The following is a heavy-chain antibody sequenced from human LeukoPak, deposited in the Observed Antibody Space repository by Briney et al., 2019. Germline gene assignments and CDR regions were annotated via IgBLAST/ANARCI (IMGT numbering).Heavy chain of an antibody. CDR2: IIPIFGTA. CDR3: ARDYPPGRRIAPAAIHYYYGMDV. Sequence: SVKVSCKASGGTFSSYAISWVRQAPGQGLEWMGGIIPIFGTANYAQKFQGRVTMTTDTSTSTAYMELRSLRSDDTAVYYCARDYPPGRRIAPAAIHYYYGMDVWGQGTTVTVSS. CDR1: GGTFSSYA. D-gene: IGHD2-2*01. J-gene: IGHJ6*02. V-gene: IGHV1-69*05.